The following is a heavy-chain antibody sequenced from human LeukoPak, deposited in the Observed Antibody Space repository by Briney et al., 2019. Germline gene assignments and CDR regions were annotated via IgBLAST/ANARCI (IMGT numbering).Heavy chain of an antibody. CDR1: LGIIRNNF. D-gene: IGHD2-15*01. Sequence: PSETLSLTCTVSLGIIRNNFWSWIRQSAGEGLEGIGRMSSSGDINYNPSLRSRVTMSVVPSKHQFSLKLTTVPAADPAVYYCAIDSLKWPYYMDVWGKGSTVAVCS. CDR2: MSSSGDI. CDR3: AIDSLKWPYYMDV. V-gene: IGHV4-4*07. J-gene: IGHJ6*03.